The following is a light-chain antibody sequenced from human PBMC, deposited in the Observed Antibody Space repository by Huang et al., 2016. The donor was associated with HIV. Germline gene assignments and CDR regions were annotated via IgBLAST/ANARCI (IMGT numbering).Light chain of an antibody. Sequence: DIQMTQSPSSLSASVGDRVTITCRASQNINTYLNWYQQKPGKAPNLLIYGASSLQSGVPSRFSGSGSGTDFTLRISSLQPEDFATYYCQQSYNSPRTFGQGTRLEIK. V-gene: IGKV1-39*01. CDR2: GAS. CDR3: QQSYNSPRT. J-gene: IGKJ5*01. CDR1: QNINTY.